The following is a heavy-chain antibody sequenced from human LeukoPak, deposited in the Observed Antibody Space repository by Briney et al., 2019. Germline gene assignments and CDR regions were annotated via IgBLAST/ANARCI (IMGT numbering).Heavy chain of an antibody. CDR2: INPNSGGT. J-gene: IGHJ4*02. Sequence: GASVKVSCKASGYTFTGFYMHWVRQAPGQGLEWMGWINPNSGGTNYAQKFQGRVTMTRDTSISTAYMELSRLRSDDTAVYYCARESSVQGSGARYWGQGTLVTVSS. V-gene: IGHV1-2*02. CDR1: GYTFTGFY. D-gene: IGHD3-10*01. CDR3: ARESSVQGSGARY.